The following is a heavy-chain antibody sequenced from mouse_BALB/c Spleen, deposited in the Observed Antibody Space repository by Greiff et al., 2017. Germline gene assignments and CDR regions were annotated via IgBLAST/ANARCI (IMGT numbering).Heavy chain of an antibody. CDR1: GFTFSNYW. V-gene: IGHV6-6*02. Sequence: EVKLVESGGGLVQPGGSMKLSCVASGFTFSNYWMNWVRQSPEKGLEWVAEIRLKSNNYATHYAESVKGRFTISRDDSKSSVYLQMNNLRAEDTGIYYCTRETHWYFDVWGAGTTVTVSS. CDR2: IRLKSNNYAT. J-gene: IGHJ1*01. CDR3: TRETHWYFDV.